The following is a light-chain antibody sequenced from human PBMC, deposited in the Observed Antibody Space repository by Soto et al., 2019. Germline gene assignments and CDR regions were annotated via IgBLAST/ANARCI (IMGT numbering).Light chain of an antibody. CDR2: DDD. CDR3: ATWYDSLNIYV. J-gene: IGLJ1*01. V-gene: IGLV1-51*01. Sequence: QSVLTQPPSVSAAPGQKVTISCSGSSSNIGGNSVSWYQQLPGTAPKLLIYDDDKRPSGIPDRFSGSKSGTSASLGITGFQTGDEADYYCATWYDSLNIYVFGTGTKVTVL. CDR1: SSNIGGNS.